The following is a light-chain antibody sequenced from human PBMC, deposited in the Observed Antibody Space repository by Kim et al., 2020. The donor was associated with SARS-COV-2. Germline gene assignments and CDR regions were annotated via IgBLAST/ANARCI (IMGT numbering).Light chain of an antibody. Sequence: SPGERATLSCRASQSVNSNLAWYQQKPGQAPRLLIYSASTRATDIPARFSGSGSGTEFTLTISSLQSEDFAVYFCQQYINWPLYTFGQGTKLEI. CDR3: QQYINWPLYT. V-gene: IGKV3-15*01. J-gene: IGKJ2*01. CDR1: QSVNSN. CDR2: SAS.